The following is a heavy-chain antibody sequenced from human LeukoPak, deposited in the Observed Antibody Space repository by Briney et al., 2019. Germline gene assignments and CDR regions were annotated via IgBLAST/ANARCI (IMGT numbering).Heavy chain of an antibody. Sequence: PSETLSLTCTVSGGSISSSSYYWGWIRQPPGKGLEWIGSIYYSGSTYYNPSLKSRVTISVDTSKNQFSLKLSSVTAADTAVYYCAREFGAYVYFDYWGQGTLVTVSS. CDR1: GGSISSSSYY. V-gene: IGHV4-39*07. CDR2: IYYSGST. CDR3: AREFGAYVYFDY. J-gene: IGHJ4*02. D-gene: IGHD2-21*01.